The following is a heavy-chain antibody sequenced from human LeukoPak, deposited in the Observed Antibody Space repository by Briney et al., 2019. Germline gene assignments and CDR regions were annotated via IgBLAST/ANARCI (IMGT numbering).Heavy chain of an antibody. CDR3: ARDNYDSSGYYGDPGY. CDR1: GFTFSSYA. J-gene: IGHJ4*02. Sequence: PGGSLRLSCAASGFTFSSYAMHWVRQAPGKGLEWVAVISYDGSNKYYADSVKGRFTISRDNSKNTLYLQMNSLRAEDTAVYYCARDNYDSSGYYGDPGYWGQGTLVTVSS. D-gene: IGHD3-22*01. CDR2: ISYDGSNK. V-gene: IGHV3-30*04.